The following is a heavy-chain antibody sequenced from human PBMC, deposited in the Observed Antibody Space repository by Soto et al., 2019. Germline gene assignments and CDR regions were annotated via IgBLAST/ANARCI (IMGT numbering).Heavy chain of an antibody. D-gene: IGHD1-26*01. V-gene: IGHV3-7*03. J-gene: IGHJ4*02. CDR2: IKQDGSEK. Sequence: EGSLRLSCAASGFTFSSYWMSWVRQAPGKGLEWVANIKQDGSEKYYVDSVKGRFTISRDNAKNSLYLQMNSLRAEDTAVYYCARPFSNPSYSGSYYFDYWGQGTLVTVSS. CDR1: GFTFSSYW. CDR3: ARPFSNPSYSGSYYFDY.